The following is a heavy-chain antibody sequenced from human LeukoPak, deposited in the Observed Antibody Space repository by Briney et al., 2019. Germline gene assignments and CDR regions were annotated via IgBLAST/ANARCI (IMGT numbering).Heavy chain of an antibody. V-gene: IGHV3-21*01. D-gene: IGHD6-19*01. J-gene: IGHJ4*02. Sequence: GGSLRLSCAGSGFTFSDYSMNWVRQAPGKGLEWDSSITSGSNYIYYADSVKGRFTVSRDNAKSSLYLQMSSLRAEDTAVYYCARDYSSGWGQGTLVTVSS. CDR2: ITSGSNYI. CDR1: GFTFSDYS. CDR3: ARDYSSG.